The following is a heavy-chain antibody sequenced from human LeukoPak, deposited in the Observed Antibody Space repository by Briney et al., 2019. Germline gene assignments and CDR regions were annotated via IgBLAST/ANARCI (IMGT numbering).Heavy chain of an antibody. Sequence: SQTLSLTCAVSGGSISSGGYSWSWIRQPPGKGLEWIGYIYHSGSTYYNPSLKSRVTISVDRSKNQFSLKLSSVTAADTAVYYCARASGLYYLDYWGQGTLVTVSS. CDR2: IYHSGST. V-gene: IGHV4-30-2*01. D-gene: IGHD3-3*01. CDR1: GGSISSGGYS. J-gene: IGHJ4*02. CDR3: ARASGLYYLDY.